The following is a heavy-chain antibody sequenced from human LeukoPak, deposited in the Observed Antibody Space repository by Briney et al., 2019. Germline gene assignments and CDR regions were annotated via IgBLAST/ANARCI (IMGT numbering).Heavy chain of an antibody. CDR2: ISAYNGNA. J-gene: IGHJ4*02. D-gene: IGHD3-10*01. V-gene: IGHV1-18*01. CDR3: ARMGALLWFGELLYAFDY. CDR1: GDTCTSYG. Sequence: ASVKVSCKASGDTCTSYGISWGRQAPGQGLEWMGWISAYNGNANYAQKLQRRVTMTTDTSTSTAYMELRSLRSDDTAVYYCARMGALLWFGELLYAFDYWGQGTLVTVSS.